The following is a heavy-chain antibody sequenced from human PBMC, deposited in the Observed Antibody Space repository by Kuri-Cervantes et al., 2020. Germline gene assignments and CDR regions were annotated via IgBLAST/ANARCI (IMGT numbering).Heavy chain of an antibody. CDR2: INSDGSTT. J-gene: IGHJ3*02. D-gene: IGHD1-20*01. CDR1: GFTFSTSA. Sequence: LSLTCAASGFTFSTSAMAWVRQAPGKGLVWVSRINSDGSTTSYADSVKGRFTISRDHAKNTLYLQMNSLRAEDTAVYYCAKALTGATNAFDIWGQGMMVTVSS. CDR3: AKALTGATNAFDI. V-gene: IGHV3-74*01.